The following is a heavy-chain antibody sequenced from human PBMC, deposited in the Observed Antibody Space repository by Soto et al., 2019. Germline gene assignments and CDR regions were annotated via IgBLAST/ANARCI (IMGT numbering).Heavy chain of an antibody. CDR2: ISGSGGST. J-gene: IGHJ5*02. V-gene: IGHV3-23*01. D-gene: IGHD4-17*01. CDR3: AKGTVPTPTKFDP. CDR1: GFTFISYA. Sequence: PGGSLRLSCAASGFTFISYAMSWVRQAPWKGLEWVSAISGSGGSTYHADSVKGRFTISRDNSKNTLYLQMNSLRAEDTAVYYCAKGTVPTPTKFDPWGQGTLVTVSS.